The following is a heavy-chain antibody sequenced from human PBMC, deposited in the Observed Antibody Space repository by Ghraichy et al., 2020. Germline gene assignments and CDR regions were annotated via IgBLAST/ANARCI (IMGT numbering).Heavy chain of an antibody. CDR2: IKSKNGGGTS. Sequence: VGSLRLSCVVSGLKFSAAWMNWVRQAPGKGLEWVGRIKSKNGGGTSDYAAPLKGTFTISRDDSKNTLYLQMNSLNTEDTAVYYCSWSGHESRLDVWGKGTTVTVSS. V-gene: IGHV3-15*07. CDR3: SWSGHESRLDV. J-gene: IGHJ6*04. D-gene: IGHD3-3*01. CDR1: GLKFSAAW.